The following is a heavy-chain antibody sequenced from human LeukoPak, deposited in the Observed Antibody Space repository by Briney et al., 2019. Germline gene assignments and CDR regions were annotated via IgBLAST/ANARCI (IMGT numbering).Heavy chain of an antibody. CDR2: INPNSGGT. D-gene: IGHD3-16*01. J-gene: IGHJ5*02. CDR3: ARDSMITFGGVLNWFDP. V-gene: IGHV1-2*02. CDR1: GYTFTGYY. Sequence: ASVKVSCKASGYTFTGYYMHWVRQAPGQGLEWMGWINPNSGGTNYAQKFQGRVTMTRDTSISTAYMELSRLRSDDTAVYYCARDSMITFGGVLNWFDPWGQGTLVTVSS.